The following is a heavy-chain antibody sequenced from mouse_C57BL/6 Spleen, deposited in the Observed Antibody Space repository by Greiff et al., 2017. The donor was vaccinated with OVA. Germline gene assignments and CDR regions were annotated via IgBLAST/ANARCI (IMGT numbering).Heavy chain of an antibody. J-gene: IGHJ2*01. CDR1: GYTFTSYW. Sequence: VQLQESGAELAKPGASVKLSCKASGYTFTSYWMHWVKQRPGQGLEWIGYINPSSGYNKYNQKFKDKATLTAYKASSTAYMQLSSLTYEDSAVYYCARKHSNNEGNYFDYWGQGTTLTVSS. V-gene: IGHV1-7*01. D-gene: IGHD2-5*01. CDR3: ARKHSNNEGNYFDY. CDR2: INPSSGYN.